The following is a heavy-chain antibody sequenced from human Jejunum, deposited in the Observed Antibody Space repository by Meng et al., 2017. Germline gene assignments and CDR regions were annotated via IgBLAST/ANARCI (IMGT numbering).Heavy chain of an antibody. CDR3: ARGCTRPDY. CDR1: GFTFSDYQ. J-gene: IGHJ4*02. D-gene: IGHD2-2*01. Sequence: QVRLVELWGGSVKPGGPLMLSCAASGFTFSDYQMSWIRQAPGKRLEWVSCIAPSGSTIYYADSVGGRFTFSRDNAKNSLYLQMNSLRVEDTAVYYCARGCTRPDYWGQGTLVTVSS. V-gene: IGHV3-11*01. CDR2: IAPSGSTI.